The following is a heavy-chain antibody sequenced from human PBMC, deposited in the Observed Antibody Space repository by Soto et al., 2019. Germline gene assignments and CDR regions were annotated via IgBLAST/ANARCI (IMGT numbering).Heavy chain of an antibody. D-gene: IGHD2-2*02. CDR1: GYTFTSYG. J-gene: IGHJ6*02. CDR3: ARGGWVVVPAAIDYDYYYGMDV. CDR2: ISAYNGNT. Sequence: ASVKVSCKASGYTFTSYGISWVRQAPGQGLEWMGWISAYNGNTNYAQKLQGRVTMTTDTSTSTAYMELRSLRSDDTVVYYCARGGWVVVPAAIDYDYYYGMDVWGQGTTVTAPS. V-gene: IGHV1-18*01.